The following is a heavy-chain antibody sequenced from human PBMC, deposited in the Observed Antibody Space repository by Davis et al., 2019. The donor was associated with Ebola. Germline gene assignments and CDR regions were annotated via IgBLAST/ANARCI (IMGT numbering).Heavy chain of an antibody. Sequence: GGSLRLSCAASGFTFSSYWMSWVRQAPGKGLEWVAVISYDGSNKYYADSVKGRFTISRDNAKNSLYLQMNSLRAEDTAVYYCARDVVYYDLPGYFDYWGQGTLVTVSS. CDR2: ISYDGSNK. CDR1: GFTFSSYW. D-gene: IGHD3-22*01. V-gene: IGHV3-30*03. J-gene: IGHJ4*02. CDR3: ARDVVYYDLPGYFDY.